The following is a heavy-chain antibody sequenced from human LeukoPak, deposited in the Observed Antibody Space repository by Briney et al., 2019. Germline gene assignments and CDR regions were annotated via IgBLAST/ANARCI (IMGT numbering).Heavy chain of an antibody. CDR3: AHRPMSTIFGVVIHTSNWFDP. CDR1: GGSISNFYWT. J-gene: IGHJ5*02. Sequence: TLSLTCTVSGGSISNFYWTWIRQPPGKALEWLALIYWNDDKRYSPSLKSRLTITKDTSKNQVVLTMTNMDPVDTATYYCAHRPMSTIFGVVIHTSNWFDPWGQGTLVTVSS. D-gene: IGHD3-3*01. V-gene: IGHV2-5*01. CDR2: IYWNDDK.